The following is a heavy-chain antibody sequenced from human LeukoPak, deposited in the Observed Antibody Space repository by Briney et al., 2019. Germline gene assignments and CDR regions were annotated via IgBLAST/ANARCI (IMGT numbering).Heavy chain of an antibody. CDR3: ARSPYYYDSSGYYSRLVPRYYFDY. J-gene: IGHJ4*02. CDR2: INHSGST. D-gene: IGHD3-22*01. Sequence: SETLSLTCTVSGGSITSGGYYWSWIRQPPGKGLEWIGEINHSGSTNYNPSLKSRVTISVDTSKNQFSLKLSSVTAADTAVYYCARSPYYYDSSGYYSRLVPRYYFDYWGQGTLVTVSS. CDR1: GGSITSGGYY. V-gene: IGHV4-34*01.